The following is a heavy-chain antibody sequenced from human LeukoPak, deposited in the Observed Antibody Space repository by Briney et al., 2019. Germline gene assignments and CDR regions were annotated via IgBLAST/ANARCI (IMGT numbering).Heavy chain of an antibody. CDR3: ARGATVTTLWSWFDP. V-gene: IGHV1-46*01. J-gene: IGHJ5*02. Sequence: ASVKVSSKASGYTFTSYYMHWVRQAPGQGLEWMGIINPSSGSTSYAQKFQGRVTMTRDTSTSTVYMELSSLRSEDTAVYYCARGATVTTLWSWFDPWGQGTLVAVSS. CDR2: INPSSGST. D-gene: IGHD4-17*01. CDR1: GYTFTSYY.